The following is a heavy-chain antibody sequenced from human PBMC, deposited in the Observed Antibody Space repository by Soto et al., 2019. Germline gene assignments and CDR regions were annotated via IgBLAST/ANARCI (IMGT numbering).Heavy chain of an antibody. CDR3: TTGKESKVLRFLQWLFHD. J-gene: IGHJ4*01. V-gene: IGHV3-15*01. D-gene: IGHD3-3*01. CDR2: INSKADGGTT. Sequence: GGSLRLSCAASGFTFSNAWMSWVRQAPGKGLEWVGRINSKADGGTTDYPAPVKGRFTISRDDSKNTLYLQINSLKTEDTAVYYCTTGKESKVLRFLQWLFHDWGHGALVTVSS. CDR1: GFTFSNAW.